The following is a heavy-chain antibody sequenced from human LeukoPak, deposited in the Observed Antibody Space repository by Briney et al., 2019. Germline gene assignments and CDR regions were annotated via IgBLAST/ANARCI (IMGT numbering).Heavy chain of an antibody. D-gene: IGHD3-10*01. J-gene: IGHJ4*02. CDR1: GFTFSNYK. CDR3: GRDFAYF. V-gene: IGHV3-48*03. CDR2: ITGSSIMI. Sequence: GRSLRLSCAASGFTFSNYKMHWGRHPPGKGLEWVSNITGSSIMIYYSNSVKGRFSISRDNATNSLYLQMTRLRAEDTAVYYCGRDFAYFWGQGTLVTVSS.